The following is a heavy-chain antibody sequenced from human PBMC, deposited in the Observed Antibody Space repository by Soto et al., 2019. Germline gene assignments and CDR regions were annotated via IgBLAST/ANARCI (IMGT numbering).Heavy chain of an antibody. CDR1: GGTFSSYA. CDR2: IIPIFGTA. V-gene: IGHV1-69*13. D-gene: IGHD1-7*01. Sequence: GPPVKVSCKASGGTFSSYAISWVRQAPGQGLEWMGGIIPIFGTANYAQKSQGRVTITADESTSTAYMELSSLRSEDTAVYYCARDGVDWNSTEYYFDYWGQGTLVTVSS. J-gene: IGHJ4*02. CDR3: ARDGVDWNSTEYYFDY.